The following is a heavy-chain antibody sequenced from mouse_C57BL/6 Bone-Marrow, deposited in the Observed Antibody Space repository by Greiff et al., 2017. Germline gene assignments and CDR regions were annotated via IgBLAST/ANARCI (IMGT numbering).Heavy chain of an antibody. CDR2: IDPSDSYT. CDR3: ARCYYGSSYFDY. D-gene: IGHD1-1*01. Sequence: QVQLQQPGAELVMPGASVKLSCKASGYTFTSYWMHWVKLRPGQGLEWIGEIDPSDSYTNYNQKFKGKSTLTVDKSSSTAYMQLSSLTSEDSAVYYCARCYYGSSYFDYWGQGTTLTVSS. CDR1: GYTFTSYW. V-gene: IGHV1-69*01. J-gene: IGHJ2*01.